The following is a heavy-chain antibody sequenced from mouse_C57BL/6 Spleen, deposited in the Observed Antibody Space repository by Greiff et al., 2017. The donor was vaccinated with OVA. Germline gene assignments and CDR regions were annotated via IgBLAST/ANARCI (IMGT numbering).Heavy chain of an antibody. J-gene: IGHJ3*01. V-gene: IGHV3-6*01. CDR2: ISYDGSN. D-gene: IGHD2-4*01. CDR3: AREEGYDYDAWFAY. CDR1: GYSITSGYY. Sequence: EVQLQESGPGLVKPSQSLSLTCSVTGYSITSGYYWNWIRQFPGNKLEWMGYISYDGSNNYNPSLKNRISITRDTSKNQFFLKLNSVTTEDTATYYCAREEGYDYDAWFAYWGQGTLVTVSA.